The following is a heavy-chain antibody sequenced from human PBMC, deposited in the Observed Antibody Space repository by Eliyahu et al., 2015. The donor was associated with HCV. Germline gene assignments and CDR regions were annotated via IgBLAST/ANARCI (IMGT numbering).Heavy chain of an antibody. CDR2: IYYSGST. CDR3: ARDLQDVHAFDI. V-gene: IGHV4-31*02. J-gene: IGHJ3*02. Sequence: QLLEWIGYIYYSGSTYYNPSLKSRVTISVDTSKNQFSLKLSSVTAADTAVYYCARDLQDVHAFDIWGQGTMVTVSS. D-gene: IGHD2-15*01.